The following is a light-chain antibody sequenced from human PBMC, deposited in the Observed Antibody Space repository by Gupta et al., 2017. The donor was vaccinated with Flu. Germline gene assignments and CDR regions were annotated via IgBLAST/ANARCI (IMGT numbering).Light chain of an antibody. J-gene: IGLJ3*02. CDR2: NTN. Sequence: QTVVTQEPSFSVSPGGTVTLTCGLSSGSVSTSYYPSWYQQTPGQAPRPLIYNTNSRSAGVPGRFSGSFLGNTAALTITGAQADEESDYYCVLYMGSGIWVFGGGTKLTVL. CDR1: SGSVSTSYY. CDR3: VLYMGSGIWV. V-gene: IGLV8-61*01.